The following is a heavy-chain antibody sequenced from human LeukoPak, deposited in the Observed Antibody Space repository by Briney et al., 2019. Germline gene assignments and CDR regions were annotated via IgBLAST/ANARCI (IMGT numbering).Heavy chain of an antibody. CDR2: ISYDGSNK. D-gene: IGHD1-26*01. Sequence: GGSLRLSCAASGSTFSSYGMHWVRQAPGKGLEWVAVISYDGSNKYYADSVKGRFTISRDNSKNTLYLQMNSLRAEDTAVYYCAKGRGSYWAPYYFDYWGQGTLVTVSS. V-gene: IGHV3-30*18. CDR1: GSTFSSYG. CDR3: AKGRGSYWAPYYFDY. J-gene: IGHJ4*02.